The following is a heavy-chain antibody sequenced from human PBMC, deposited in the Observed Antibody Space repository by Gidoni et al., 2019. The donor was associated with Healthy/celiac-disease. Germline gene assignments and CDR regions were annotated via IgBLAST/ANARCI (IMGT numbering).Heavy chain of an antibody. CDR3: ARVAPLVGATGVGAFDI. CDR1: GGPFSSYA. J-gene: IGHJ3*02. CDR2: SIPIFGTA. V-gene: IGHV1-69*01. Sequence: QVQLVQSGAEVKKPGSSVQVSCKASGGPFSSYAISWVRQAPGQGLEWMGGSIPIFGTANYAQKFQGRVTITADESTSTAYMELSSLRSEDTAVYYCARVAPLVGATGVGAFDIWGQGTMVTVSS. D-gene: IGHD1-26*01.